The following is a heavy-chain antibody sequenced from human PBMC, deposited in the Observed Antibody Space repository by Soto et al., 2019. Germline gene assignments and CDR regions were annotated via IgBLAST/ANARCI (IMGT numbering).Heavy chain of an antibody. CDR3: AKDRSGEDRSFDY. CDR1: GFTFSNYG. J-gene: IGHJ4*02. V-gene: IGHV3-30*18. CDR2: ISYDGTNK. Sequence: PVGSLRLSCAASGFTFSNYGIHWVRQAPGKGLEWVALISYDGTNKYYVDSVKGRFTISRDNSKNTLFLQMNSLRAEDSAVYYCAKDRSGEDRSFDYWGQGTLVTVSS.